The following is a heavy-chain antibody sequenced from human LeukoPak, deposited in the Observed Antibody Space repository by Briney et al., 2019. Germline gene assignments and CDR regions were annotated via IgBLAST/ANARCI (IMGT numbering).Heavy chain of an antibody. CDR3: AKGDTMIVVVTYFDY. V-gene: IGHV3-23*01. D-gene: IGHD3-22*01. J-gene: IGHJ4*02. CDR2: ISGSGGST. Sequence: GGSLRLSCAASGFTFSSYAMSWVRQAPGKGLEWVSAISGSGGSTYYADSVKGRFTISRDNSKNTLYLQMNSLRAEDTAVYYCAKGDTMIVVVTYFDYWGQGTLDTVSS. CDR1: GFTFSSYA.